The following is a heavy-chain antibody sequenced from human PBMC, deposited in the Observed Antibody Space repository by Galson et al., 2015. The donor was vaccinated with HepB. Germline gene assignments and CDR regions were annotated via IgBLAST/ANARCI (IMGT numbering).Heavy chain of an antibody. Sequence: SETLSLTCTVSGGSISSSSYYWGWIRQPTGKGLEWIGSINYSGSTYYNPSLKSRVTISGDTSKNQFSLKLSSVTAADTAVYYCARSSDMVSTYYWGQGILVTVSP. D-gene: IGHD5/OR15-5a*01. J-gene: IGHJ4*02. V-gene: IGHV4-39*01. CDR2: INYSGST. CDR1: GGSISSSSYY. CDR3: ARSSDMVSTYY.